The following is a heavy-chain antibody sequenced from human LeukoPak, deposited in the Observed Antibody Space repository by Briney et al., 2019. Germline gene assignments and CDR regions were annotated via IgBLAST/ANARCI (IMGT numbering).Heavy chain of an antibody. Sequence: PGGSLRLSCAASGFTFGNCWMSWVRQAPGKGLAWVANINQNGSEKYYVGSVKGRFTVSRDNAKNSLYLQMNSLRAEDTAVYYCARSKYYYGGTDYWGQGTLVTVSS. CDR3: ARSKYYYGGTDY. J-gene: IGHJ4*02. D-gene: IGHD3-10*01. V-gene: IGHV3-7*01. CDR2: INQNGSEK. CDR1: GFTFGNCW.